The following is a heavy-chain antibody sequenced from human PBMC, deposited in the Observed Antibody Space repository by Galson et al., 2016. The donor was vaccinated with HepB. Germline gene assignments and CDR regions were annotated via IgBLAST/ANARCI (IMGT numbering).Heavy chain of an antibody. Sequence: LSLTCIVRGGSFSGYFWNWIRQPPGKGLEWIGEINQLGTTKYNPSLNNRVSISLDTSQSQVSLKLTPVTGADAAVYFCARGSYSSESLPLDVWGQGTTVAVSS. J-gene: IGHJ6*02. V-gene: IGHV4-34*01. CDR2: INQLGTT. CDR3: ARGSYSSESLPLDV. D-gene: IGHD6-19*01. CDR1: GGSFSGYF.